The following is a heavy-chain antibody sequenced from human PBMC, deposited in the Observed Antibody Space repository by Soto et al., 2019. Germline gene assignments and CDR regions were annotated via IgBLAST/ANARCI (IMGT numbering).Heavy chain of an antibody. CDR1: GFTVSSNY. Sequence: GGSLRLSCAASGFTVSSNYMSWVRQTPGMGLEWVSGIYSGGSTYYADSVKGRFTISRDNSKNTLYLQMNSLRAEDTAVYYCARDLYYYDSHWGQGTMVTVSS. CDR3: ARDLYYYDSH. D-gene: IGHD3-22*01. CDR2: IYSGGST. J-gene: IGHJ4*02. V-gene: IGHV3-53*01.